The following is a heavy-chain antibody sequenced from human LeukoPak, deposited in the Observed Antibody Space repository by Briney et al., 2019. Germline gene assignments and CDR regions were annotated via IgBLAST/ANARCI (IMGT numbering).Heavy chain of an antibody. J-gene: IGHJ6*02. D-gene: IGHD6-13*01. V-gene: IGHV1-2*02. Sequence: ASVKVSCKASGGTFTGYYMHWVRQAPGQGLEWMGWINPNSGGTNYAQKFQGRVTMTRDTSISTAYMELSRLRSDDTAVYYCARDRARIAAAGYYYYYGMDVWGQGTTVTVSS. CDR1: GGTFTGYY. CDR3: ARDRARIAAAGYYYYYGMDV. CDR2: INPNSGGT.